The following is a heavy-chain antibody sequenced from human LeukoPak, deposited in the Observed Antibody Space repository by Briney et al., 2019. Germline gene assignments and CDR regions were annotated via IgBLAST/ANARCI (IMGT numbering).Heavy chain of an antibody. CDR3: TKMQGLCTGSSCYPRTFDI. J-gene: IGHJ3*02. D-gene: IGHD2-2*01. Sequence: GGSLRLSCAASGFTFSNYAMNWVRQAPGKGLEWVSAISGSGAATFNADSVKGRFTISRDNSKNTLYLQMNSLSAEDTAVYYCTKMQGLCTGSSCYPRTFDIWGQGTMVSVSS. V-gene: IGHV3-23*01. CDR1: GFTFSNYA. CDR2: ISGSGAAT.